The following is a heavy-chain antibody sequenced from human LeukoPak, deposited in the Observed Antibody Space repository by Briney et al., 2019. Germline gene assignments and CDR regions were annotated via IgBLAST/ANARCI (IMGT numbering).Heavy chain of an antibody. J-gene: IGHJ4*02. CDR1: GYTFTSYG. CDR2: ISAYNGNT. V-gene: IGHV1-18*01. D-gene: IGHD3-22*01. Sequence: GASVKVSCKASGYTFTSYGISWVRQAPGQGLEWMGWISAYNGNTNYAQKLQGRVTMTTDTSTSTAYMELRSLRSDDTAVYYCARAPYYYDSSGYYSSSQYYFDYWGQGTLVTVSS. CDR3: ARAPYYYDSSGYYSSSQYYFDY.